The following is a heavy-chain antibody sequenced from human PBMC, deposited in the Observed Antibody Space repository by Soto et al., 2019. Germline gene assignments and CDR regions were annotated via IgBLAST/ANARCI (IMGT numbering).Heavy chain of an antibody. Sequence: GGSLRLSCAASGFTFSSYGMHWVRQAPGKGLEWVAVIWYDGSNKYYADSVKGRPTISRDNSKNTLYLQMNSLRAEDTAVYYCARDHSSKPWYFDLWGRGTLVTVSS. CDR2: IWYDGSNK. CDR1: GFTFSSYG. D-gene: IGHD6-13*01. V-gene: IGHV3-33*01. J-gene: IGHJ2*01. CDR3: ARDHSSKPWYFDL.